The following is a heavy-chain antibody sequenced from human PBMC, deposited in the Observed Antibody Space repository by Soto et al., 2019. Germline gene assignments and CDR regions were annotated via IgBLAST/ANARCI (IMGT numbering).Heavy chain of an antibody. V-gene: IGHV4-59*11. D-gene: IGHD3-16*01. CDR3: ARADPDASVGY. CDR2: ISYSGST. Sequence: SETLSLTCTVSGASMSSHYWTWLRQSPGKGLEWIGYISYSGSTYYNPSHKSRVTISADTSRNQFSLKLSAVISADTAVYYCARADPDASVGYWGQGTLVTVSS. CDR1: GASMSSHY. J-gene: IGHJ4*02.